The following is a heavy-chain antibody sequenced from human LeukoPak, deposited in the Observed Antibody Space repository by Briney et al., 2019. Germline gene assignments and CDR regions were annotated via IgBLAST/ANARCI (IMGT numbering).Heavy chain of an antibody. CDR1: GGSISSYY. CDR3: ASAVVSFAFDY. D-gene: IGHD4-23*01. Sequence: SETLSLTCTVSGGSISSYYWSWIRQPPGKGLEWIGYIYYSGSTNYNPSLKSRVTISVDTSKNQFSLKLSSVTAADTAVYYCASAVVSFAFDYWGQGTLVTVSS. J-gene: IGHJ4*02. CDR2: IYYSGST. V-gene: IGHV4-59*08.